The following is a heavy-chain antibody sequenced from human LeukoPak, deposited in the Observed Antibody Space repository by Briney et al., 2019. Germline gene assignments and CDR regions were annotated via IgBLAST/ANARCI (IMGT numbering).Heavy chain of an antibody. V-gene: IGHV3-7*01. CDR2: IKPDGSDN. J-gene: IGHJ4*02. CDR3: ARDCETYCAFDAPDY. Sequence: GGSLRLSCAASGFTFSSYGMHWVRQAPGKGLEWVANIKPDGSDNYYVDSVKGRFTIFRDNAKNSLYLQMDSLRAGDTAVYYCARDCETYCAFDAPDYWGQGTLVTVSS. D-gene: IGHD4/OR15-4a*01. CDR1: GFTFSSYG.